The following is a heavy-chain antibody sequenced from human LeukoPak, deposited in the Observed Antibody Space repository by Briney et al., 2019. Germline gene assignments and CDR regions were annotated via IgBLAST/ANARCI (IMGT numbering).Heavy chain of an antibody. V-gene: IGHV3-21*01. CDR3: ARERDYSSSTFDY. CDR1: GFTFSSYS. CDR2: ISSSSSYI. J-gene: IGHJ4*02. D-gene: IGHD6-6*01. Sequence: PGGSLRLSCAASGFTFSSYSMNWVRQAPGKGLEWVSSISSSSSYIYYADSVKGRFTISRDNAKNSLYLQMNSLRAEDTAVYYCARERDYSSSTFDYWGQGTLVTVSS.